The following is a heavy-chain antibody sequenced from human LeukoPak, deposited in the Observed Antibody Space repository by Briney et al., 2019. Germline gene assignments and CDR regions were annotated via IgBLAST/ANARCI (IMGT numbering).Heavy chain of an antibody. CDR2: IDGASTFI. CDR3: AREGREEGGLDY. Sequence: GGSLRLSCAASGFTVSSNYMSWVRQAPGKGLEWVSNIDGASTFIYYADSVKGRFTISRDNAKNSLYLQMNSLRAEDTAVYYCAREGREEGGLDYWGQGTLVTVSS. V-gene: IGHV3-21*05. CDR1: GFTVSSNY. J-gene: IGHJ4*02. D-gene: IGHD2-15*01.